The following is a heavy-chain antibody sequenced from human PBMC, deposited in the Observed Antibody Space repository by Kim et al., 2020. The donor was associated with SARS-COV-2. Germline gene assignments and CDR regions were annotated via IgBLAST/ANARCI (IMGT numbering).Heavy chain of an antibody. CDR3: ARAAGITIFGVPPLAGYYYCGMDV. Sequence: SVKVSCKASGGTFSSYAISWVRQAPGQGLEWMGGIIPIFGTANYAQKFQGRATITADESTSTAYMELSSLRSEDTAVYYCARAAGITIFGVPPLAGYYYCGMDVWGQGATVTVSS. V-gene: IGHV1-69*13. CDR2: IIPIFGTA. CDR1: GGTFSSYA. D-gene: IGHD3-3*01. J-gene: IGHJ6*02.